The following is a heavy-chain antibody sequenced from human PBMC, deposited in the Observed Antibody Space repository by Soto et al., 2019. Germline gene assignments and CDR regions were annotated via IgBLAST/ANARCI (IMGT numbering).Heavy chain of an antibody. CDR3: ARVSGGLQNCDGDCGFDY. Sequence: SETLSLNCTVSGDSISNYYLSWILQPSWKGLEWIEYIYYSGSTNYNPSLKSRVTISVDTSKNQFSLKLSSVTAADTAVYYCARVSGGLQNCDGDCGFDYWGQGTLVTVS. CDR1: GDSISNYY. CDR2: IYYSGST. V-gene: IGHV4-59*01. D-gene: IGHD2-21*02. J-gene: IGHJ4*02.